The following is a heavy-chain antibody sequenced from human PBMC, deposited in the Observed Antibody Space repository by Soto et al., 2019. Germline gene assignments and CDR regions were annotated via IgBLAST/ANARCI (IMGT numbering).Heavy chain of an antibody. J-gene: IGHJ5*02. V-gene: IGHV1-18*01. CDR2: ISAYNGNT. Sequence: SCAASGFTFSSYAMHWVRQAPGQGLEWMGWISAYNGNTNYAQKLQGRVTMTTDTSTSTAYMELRSLRSDDTAVYYCARVEHITFWFDPWGQGTLVTVSS. D-gene: IGHD3-10*01. CDR3: ARVEHITFWFDP. CDR1: GFTFSSYA.